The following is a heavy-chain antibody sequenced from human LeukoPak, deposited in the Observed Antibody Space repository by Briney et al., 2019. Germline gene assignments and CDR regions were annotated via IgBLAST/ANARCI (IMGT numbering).Heavy chain of an antibody. V-gene: IGHV3-30-3*01. D-gene: IGHD1-26*01. CDR2: ISYDGSNK. J-gene: IGHJ4*02. CDR3: ARGFRNSGSLPGY. CDR1: GFTFSSYW. Sequence: GGSLRLSCAASGFTFSSYWMSWVRQAPGKGLEWVAVISYDGSNKYYADSVKGRFTISRDNSKNTLYLQMNSLRAEDTAVYYCARGFRNSGSLPGYWGQGTLVTVSS.